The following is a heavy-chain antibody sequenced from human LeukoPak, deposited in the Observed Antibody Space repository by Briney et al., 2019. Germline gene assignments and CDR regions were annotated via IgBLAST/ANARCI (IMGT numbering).Heavy chain of an antibody. V-gene: IGHV4-39*01. Sequence: PSETLSLTCTASSGSISGSGYYWGWIRQPPGKGLEWIASINYSGSTYYNPSLKSRVTISVDTSKNQFSLKLSSVTAADTAVYYCARSEWLLWNYWGQGTLVTVSS. CDR3: ARSEWLLWNY. CDR1: SGSISGSGYY. D-gene: IGHD3-3*01. CDR2: INYSGST. J-gene: IGHJ4*02.